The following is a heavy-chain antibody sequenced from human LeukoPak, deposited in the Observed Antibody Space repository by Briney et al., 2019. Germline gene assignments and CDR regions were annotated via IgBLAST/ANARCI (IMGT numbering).Heavy chain of an antibody. V-gene: IGHV1-18*01. J-gene: IGHJ4*02. Sequence: GASVKVSCKASGYTFTSYGISWVRQAPGQGLEWMGWISAYNGNTNYAQKLQGRVTMTTDTSTSTAYMELRSLRSDDTAVYYCARGGYCSGGSCYAQVPFDYWGQGTLVAVSS. CDR1: GYTFTSYG. D-gene: IGHD2-15*01. CDR3: ARGGYCSGGSCYAQVPFDY. CDR2: ISAYNGNT.